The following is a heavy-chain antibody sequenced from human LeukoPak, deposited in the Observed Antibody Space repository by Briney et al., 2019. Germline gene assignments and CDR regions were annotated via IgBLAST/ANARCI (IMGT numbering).Heavy chain of an antibody. Sequence: SVKVSCKASGGTFSSYAISWVRQAPGQGLEWMGGIIPIFGTANYAQKFQGRVTITADKSTSTAYMELSSLRSEDTAVYYCARGAGYSSSWYSYQEVAFDYWGQATLVTVSS. D-gene: IGHD6-13*01. CDR3: ARGAGYSSSWYSYQEVAFDY. CDR1: GGTFSSYA. CDR2: IIPIFGTA. J-gene: IGHJ4*02. V-gene: IGHV1-69*06.